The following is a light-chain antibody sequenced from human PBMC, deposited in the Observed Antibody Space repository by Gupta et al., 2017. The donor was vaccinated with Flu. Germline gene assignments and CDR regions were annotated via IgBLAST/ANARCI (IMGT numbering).Light chain of an antibody. CDR3: QSYDSSTPCV. CDR2: EDN. V-gene: IGLV6-57*01. Sequence: VHWYHQRPGISPPPFIYEDNQRPSGVPDRFSASIDSSSNSASLTISGLNTYDEADYYCQSYDSSTPCVFGGGTKLTVL. J-gene: IGLJ3*02.